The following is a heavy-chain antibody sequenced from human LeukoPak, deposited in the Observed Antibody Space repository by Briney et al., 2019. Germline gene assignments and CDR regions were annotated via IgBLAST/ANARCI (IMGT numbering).Heavy chain of an antibody. CDR1: GFTFSSYE. Sequence: GGSLRLSCAASGFTFSSYEMNWVRQAPGKGLEWVSAISGSGGSTYYADSVKGRFTISRDNSKNTLYLQMNSLRAEDTAVYYCAKTRRAGRYFDWLLSNWFDPWGQGTLVTVSS. CDR3: AKTRRAGRYFDWLLSNWFDP. V-gene: IGHV3-23*01. J-gene: IGHJ5*02. D-gene: IGHD3-9*01. CDR2: ISGSGGST.